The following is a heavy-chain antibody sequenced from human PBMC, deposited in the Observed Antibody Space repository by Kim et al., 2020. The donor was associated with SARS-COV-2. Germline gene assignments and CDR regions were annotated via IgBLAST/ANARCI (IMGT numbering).Heavy chain of an antibody. J-gene: IGHJ5*02. D-gene: IGHD6-13*01. CDR1: RFTFTTYA. V-gene: IGHV3-23*01. CDR2: ISGTGHST. Sequence: GGSLRLSCAVSRFTFTTYAMSWVRQAPGKGLEWVSAISGTGHSTYYADSVKGRFTISRDNSNNTVFLQMNSLRVEDTAVYYCAKTPPGIAANRWLVRWG. CDR3: AKTPPGIAANRWLVR.